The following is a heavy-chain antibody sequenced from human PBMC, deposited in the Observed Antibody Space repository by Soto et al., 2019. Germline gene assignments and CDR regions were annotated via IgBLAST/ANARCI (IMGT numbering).Heavy chain of an antibody. J-gene: IGHJ4*02. V-gene: IGHV4-59*01. CDR3: ASGGRWLQPFDY. CDR1: GGPISSYY. Sequence: SETLSLTCTVSGGPISSYYWSWIRQPPGKGLEWIGYISYSGSTNYHPSLKSRVTMSVNTSKNLFSLKLSSVTAADTAVYYCASGGRWLQPFDYWGQGTLDTVSS. D-gene: IGHD3-16*01. CDR2: ISYSGST.